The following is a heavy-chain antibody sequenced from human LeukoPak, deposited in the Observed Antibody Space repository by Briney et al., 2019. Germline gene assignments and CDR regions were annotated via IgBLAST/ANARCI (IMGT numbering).Heavy chain of an antibody. CDR3: ARRSIAAAVDY. J-gene: IGHJ4*02. CDR2: VYYTGIT. Sequence: PSETLFLTCSVSGGSISESSDYWGWIRQPPGRGLEGIGSVYYTGITDYNPSLKSRATIFVDTSENKFSLNLTSVTAADTAVYYCARRSIAAAVDYWGRGTLVTVSS. V-gene: IGHV4-39*01. D-gene: IGHD6-13*01. CDR1: GGSISESSDY.